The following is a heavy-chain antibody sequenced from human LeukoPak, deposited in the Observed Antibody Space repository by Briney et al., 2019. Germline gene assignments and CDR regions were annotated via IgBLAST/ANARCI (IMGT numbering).Heavy chain of an antibody. CDR2: IIPIFGTA. CDR3: AQILNRQNDY. V-gene: IGHV1-69*13. D-gene: IGHD1-14*01. Sequence: SVKVSCKASRGTFSSYAISWVRQAPGQGLEWMGGIIPIFGTANYAQKFQGRVTITADESTSTAYMELSSLRSEDTAVYYCAQILNRQNDYWGQGTLVTVSS. CDR1: RGTFSSYA. J-gene: IGHJ4*02.